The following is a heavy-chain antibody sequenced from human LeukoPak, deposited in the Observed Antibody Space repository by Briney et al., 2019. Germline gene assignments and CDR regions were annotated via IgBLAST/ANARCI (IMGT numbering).Heavy chain of an antibody. CDR2: IYSGGST. Sequence: GGSLRLSCAASGFTVSSNYMSWVRQAPGKGLEWVSVIYSGGSTYYADSVKGRFTISRDNSKNTLYLQMNSLRAEDTAVYYCASLGGYNSYYFDYWGQGTLVTVSS. CDR3: ASLGGYNSYYFDY. V-gene: IGHV3-53*01. J-gene: IGHJ4*02. CDR1: GFTVSSNY. D-gene: IGHD5-24*01.